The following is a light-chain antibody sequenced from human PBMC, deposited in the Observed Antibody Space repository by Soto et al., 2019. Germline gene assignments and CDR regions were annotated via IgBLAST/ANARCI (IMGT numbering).Light chain of an antibody. J-gene: IGKJ1*01. CDR2: DIS. CDR3: QQYSIFWT. Sequence: DIQMTQSPSMLSASVGDRVTITCRASQSVSSWLAWYQQKPREAPKLLIYDISRLESGVPSRFSGSGSETEFTLTISSLQPDDFATYYCQQYSIFWTFGQGTKVDI. V-gene: IGKV1-5*01. CDR1: QSVSSW.